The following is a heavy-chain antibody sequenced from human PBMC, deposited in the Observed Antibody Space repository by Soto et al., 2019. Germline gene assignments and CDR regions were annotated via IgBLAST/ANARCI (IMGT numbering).Heavy chain of an antibody. Sequence: GGSLRLSCAASGFTFSSYAMSWVRQAPGKGLEWVSAISGSGGSTYYADSVKGRFTISRDNSKNTLYLQMNSLRAEDTAVYYCAKDRSGWYFPRNWFDPWGQGTLVTVSS. D-gene: IGHD6-19*01. J-gene: IGHJ5*02. CDR1: GFTFSSYA. CDR3: AKDRSGWYFPRNWFDP. CDR2: ISGSGGST. V-gene: IGHV3-23*01.